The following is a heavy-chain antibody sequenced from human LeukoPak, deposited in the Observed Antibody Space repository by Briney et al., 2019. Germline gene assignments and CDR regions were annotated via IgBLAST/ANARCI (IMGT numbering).Heavy chain of an antibody. D-gene: IGHD2-2*01. Sequence: ASVKVSCKASGYTFTSYGITWVRQAPGQGLEWMGRISAYNGNTNYAQNLQDRVTMTTDTSTSTAYMDLKSLRSDDTAVYYCARDVTDQSHYYYMDVWGKGTTVTVSS. CDR3: ARDVTDQSHYYYMDV. CDR2: ISAYNGNT. J-gene: IGHJ6*03. CDR1: GYTFTSYG. V-gene: IGHV1-18*01.